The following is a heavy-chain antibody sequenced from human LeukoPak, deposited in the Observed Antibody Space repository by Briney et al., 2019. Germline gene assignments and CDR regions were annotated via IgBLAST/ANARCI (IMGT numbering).Heavy chain of an antibody. CDR3: AREDSPRAVAFDI. CDR1: GFTFSSYS. D-gene: IGHD3-22*01. Sequence: GGSQRLSCAASGFTFSSYSMNWVRQAPGKGLEWVSYISSSSSTIYYADSVKGRFTISRDNAKKSLYLQMNSLRDEDTAVYYCAREDSPRAVAFDIWGQGTMVTVSS. CDR2: ISSSSSTI. J-gene: IGHJ3*02. V-gene: IGHV3-48*02.